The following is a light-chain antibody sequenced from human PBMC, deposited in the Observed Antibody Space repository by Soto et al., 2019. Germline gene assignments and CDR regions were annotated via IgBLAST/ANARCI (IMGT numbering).Light chain of an antibody. V-gene: IGLV2-11*01. CDR2: DVS. J-gene: IGLJ1*01. Sequence: QSVLTQPRSVSGSPGQSVTISCTGSSSDIGDFDYVSWYQQHPGEAPKLIISDVSKRPSGVPARFSGSKSGNTASLTISGLQAEDEADYYCCSYAGGNTLYVFGAGTKVTVL. CDR3: CSYAGGNTLYV. CDR1: SSDIGDFDY.